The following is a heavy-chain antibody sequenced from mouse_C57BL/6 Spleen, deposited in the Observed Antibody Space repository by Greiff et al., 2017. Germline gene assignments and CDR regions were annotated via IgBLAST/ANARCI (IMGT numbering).Heavy chain of an antibody. V-gene: IGHV5-4*01. CDR3: AREGGYFAMDY. CDR1: GFTFSSYA. CDR2: ISDGGSYT. D-gene: IGHD1-1*02. Sequence: EVQLVESGGGLVKPGGSLKLSCAASGFTFSSYAMSWVRQTPEKRLEWVATISDGGSYTYYPDNVKGRFTISRDNAKNNLYLQMSRLKSEDTAMYYCAREGGYFAMDYWGQGTSVTVSS. J-gene: IGHJ4*01.